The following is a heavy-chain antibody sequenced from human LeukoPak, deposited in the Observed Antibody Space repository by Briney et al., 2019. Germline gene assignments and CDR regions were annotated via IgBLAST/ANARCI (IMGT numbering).Heavy chain of an antibody. CDR3: ARGGAYYDFWSGYYTDWFDP. Sequence: SETLSLTCAVYGGSFSGYYWSWIRQPPGEGVEWIGEINHSGSTNYNPSLKSRVTISVDTSKNQFSLKLSSVTAADTAVYYCARGGAYYDFWSGYYTDWFDPWGQGTLVTVSS. J-gene: IGHJ5*02. CDR2: INHSGST. V-gene: IGHV4-34*01. CDR1: GGSFSGYY. D-gene: IGHD3-3*01.